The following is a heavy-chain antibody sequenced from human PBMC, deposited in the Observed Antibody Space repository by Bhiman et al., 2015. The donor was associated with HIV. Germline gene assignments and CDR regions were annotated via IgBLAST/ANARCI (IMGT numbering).Heavy chain of an antibody. CDR3: ARDRPTLSYYDTNGFSPFDY. V-gene: IGHV3-48*03. Sequence: EVQLVESGGGLVHPGGSLRLSCAASGFAFSTYKMNWVRQAPGKGLEWLSYISGSGSTIYYADSVKGRFTISRDNTKNSLYLQMNNLRAEDTAVYYCARDRPTLSYYDTNGFSPFDYWGQGTVVAVSS. CDR2: ISGSGSTI. J-gene: IGHJ4*02. D-gene: IGHD3-22*01. CDR1: GFAFSTYK.